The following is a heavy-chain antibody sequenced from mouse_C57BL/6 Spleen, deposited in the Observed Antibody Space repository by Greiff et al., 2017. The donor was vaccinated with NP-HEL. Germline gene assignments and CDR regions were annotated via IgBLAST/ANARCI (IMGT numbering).Heavy chain of an antibody. CDR2: INSDGGST. CDR1: EYEFPSHD. V-gene: IGHV5-2*01. D-gene: IGHD1-1*01. Sequence: EVHLVESGGGLVQPGESLKLSCESNEYEFPSHDMSWVRKTPEKRLELVAAINSDGGSTYYPDTMERRFIISRDNTKKTRYLQMSSLRSEDTALYYCARHGEYYGSSYGAMDYWGQGTSVTVSS. J-gene: IGHJ4*01. CDR3: ARHGEYYGSSYGAMDY.